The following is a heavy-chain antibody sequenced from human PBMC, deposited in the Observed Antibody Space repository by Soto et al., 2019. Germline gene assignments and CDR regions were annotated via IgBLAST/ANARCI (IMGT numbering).Heavy chain of an antibody. D-gene: IGHD2-2*01. Sequence: LSLTCTVSGGSISSGPYSWGWIRQPPGKGLEWIGTLYYSGSTHYNPSLESRVTISVDTSKNQFSLKVSSVTAEDTAIYSCERLGGYCSGTSCHGYSAMDVWGQGTTVTVSS. CDR1: GGSISSGPYS. CDR2: LYYSGST. V-gene: IGHV4-39*01. J-gene: IGHJ6*02. CDR3: ERLGGYCSGTSCHGYSAMDV.